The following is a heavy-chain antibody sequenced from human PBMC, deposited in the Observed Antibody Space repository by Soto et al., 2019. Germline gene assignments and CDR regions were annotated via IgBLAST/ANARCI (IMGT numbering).Heavy chain of an antibody. D-gene: IGHD6-19*01. J-gene: IGHJ4*02. CDR3: AHRKTTITVATYFDL. V-gene: IGHV2-5*02. CDR2: LYWDGDK. Sequence: QITLKESGPTLVKPTQTLTLTCTFSGFSVTNNGEGVGWIRQPPGKALEWLATLYWDGDKRYSPSLRKRASAPXXXSXXQVVLTMTDMGPEDTGTYFCAHRKTTITVATYFDLWGQGTLVTVS. CDR1: GFSVTNNGEG.